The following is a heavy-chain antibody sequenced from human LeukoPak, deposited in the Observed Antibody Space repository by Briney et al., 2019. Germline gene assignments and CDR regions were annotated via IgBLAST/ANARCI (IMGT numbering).Heavy chain of an antibody. Sequence: GGSLRLSCAASGFTFSSYWMSWVRQAPGKGLEWVANIKQDGSEKYYVDSVKGRFTISRDNSKNTLYLQMNSLRAEDTAVYYCAKAVEEDYYDSSGYYGYWGQGTLVTVSS. CDR2: IKQDGSEK. J-gene: IGHJ4*02. CDR1: GFTFSSYW. V-gene: IGHV3-7*03. CDR3: AKAVEEDYYDSSGYYGY. D-gene: IGHD3-22*01.